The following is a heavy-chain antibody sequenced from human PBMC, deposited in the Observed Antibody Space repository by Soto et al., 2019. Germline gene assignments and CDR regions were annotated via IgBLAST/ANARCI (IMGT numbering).Heavy chain of an antibody. D-gene: IGHD6-13*01. CDR2: IYHSGST. V-gene: IGHV4-30-2*01. J-gene: IGHJ6*02. Sequence: QLQLQESGSGLVKPSQTLSLTCAVSGGSISSGGYSWSWIRQPPGKGLEWIGYIYHSGSTYYNPSLKSRVTISVDRSKNQFSLKLSSVTAADTAVYYCDRDSSSWYYGMDVWGQGTTVTVSS. CDR3: DRDSSSWYYGMDV. CDR1: GGSISSGGYS.